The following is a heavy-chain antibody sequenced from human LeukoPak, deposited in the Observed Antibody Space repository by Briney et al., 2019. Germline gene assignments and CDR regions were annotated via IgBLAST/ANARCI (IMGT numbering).Heavy chain of an antibody. V-gene: IGHV3-48*01. CDR1: GFTFSTYI. Sequence: PGGSLRLSCAASGFTFSTYIMNWVRQAPGRGLEWVSYISSSSGPIYYAASVKGRFTISRDNAKNSLYLQMNSLRAEDTGVYYCARQEPGFDIWGQGTMVNVSS. J-gene: IGHJ3*02. CDR3: ARQEPGFDI. CDR2: ISSSSGPI. D-gene: IGHD1-14*01.